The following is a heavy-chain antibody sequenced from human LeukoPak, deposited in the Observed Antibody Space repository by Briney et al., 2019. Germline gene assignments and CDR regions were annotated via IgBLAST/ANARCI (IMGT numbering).Heavy chain of an antibody. CDR1: GFTLSTFG. Sequence: GGSLRLSCVESGFTLSTFGMRWVRQAPGKGREWVAFIGIDGSKKYYVDSLKGRFTLSRENTKKTLYLQMTTLRAEDTAVYHGAAHQGYCSGGGGCPYWGQGTQVTVSS. CDR3: AAHQGYCSGGGGCPY. J-gene: IGHJ4*02. V-gene: IGHV3-30*02. D-gene: IGHD2-15*01. CDR2: IGIDGSKK.